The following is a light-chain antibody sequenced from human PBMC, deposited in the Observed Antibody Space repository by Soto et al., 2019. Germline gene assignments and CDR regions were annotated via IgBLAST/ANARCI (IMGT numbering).Light chain of an antibody. CDR3: HQYGRTSWT. J-gene: IGKJ1*01. V-gene: IGKV3-20*01. Sequence: EIVLTQSPGTLSLSRGEVATLSCRASQSVSTNFFAWYQQKPGQAPRLLIYGASTRSTGIPDRFSGSGSGTDFTLTISRLEPEDFAVYYCHQYGRTSWTFGQGTKVEI. CDR2: GAS. CDR1: QSVSTNF.